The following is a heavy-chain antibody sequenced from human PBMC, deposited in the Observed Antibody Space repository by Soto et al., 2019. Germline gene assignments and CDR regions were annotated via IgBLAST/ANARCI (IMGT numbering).Heavy chain of an antibody. CDR2: IYHSGST. D-gene: IGHD5-18*01. J-gene: IGHJ4*02. CDR3: ARYGYSYSARSFDY. Sequence: PSETLSLTCAVSGHSISSGFYYWGWIRQPPGKGLEWIGSIYHSGSTYYNPSLKSRVTMSVDTSKNQLSLKLSSVTAADTAVYYSARYGYSYSARSFDYWGQGTRVTVSS. V-gene: IGHV4-38-2*01. CDR1: GHSISSGFYY.